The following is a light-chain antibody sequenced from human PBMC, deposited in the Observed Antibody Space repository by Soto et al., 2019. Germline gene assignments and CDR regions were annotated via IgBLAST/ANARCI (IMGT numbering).Light chain of an antibody. CDR1: QSISTW. Sequence: DIQMTQTPATLSASVGDRVTITCRASQSISTWFAWYQQKPGKAPKLLIYDASTLESGVPSRFSGSGSGTEFALTISSLQPDDFATYYCQQYNTFSYTFGRGTKLEIK. CDR2: DAS. V-gene: IGKV1-5*01. J-gene: IGKJ2*01. CDR3: QQYNTFSYT.